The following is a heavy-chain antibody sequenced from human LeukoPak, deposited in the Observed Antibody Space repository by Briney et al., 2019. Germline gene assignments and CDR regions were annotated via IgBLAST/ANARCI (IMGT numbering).Heavy chain of an antibody. Sequence: GGSLRLSCAASGFTFSSYWMSWVRQAPGKGLEWVANIKQDGSEKYYVDSVKGRFTISRDNAKNSLYLQMNSLRAEDTAVYYCARTQTYYYDSSGYYYPWGQGTLVTVSS. CDR1: GFTFSSYW. D-gene: IGHD3-22*01. CDR2: IKQDGSEK. J-gene: IGHJ5*02. V-gene: IGHV3-7*01. CDR3: ARTQTYYYDSSGYYYP.